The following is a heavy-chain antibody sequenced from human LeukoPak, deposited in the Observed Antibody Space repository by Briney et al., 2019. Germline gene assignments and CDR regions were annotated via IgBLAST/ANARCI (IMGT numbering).Heavy chain of an antibody. J-gene: IGHJ4*02. CDR1: GESFSGYY. CDR3: ARCSGYDLSFDY. Sequence: SETLSLTCAVYGESFSGYYWTWIRQPPGKGLEWIGEINHSGSTNYNPSLKSRVTISVDKSKNQFSLKLSSVTAADTAVYYCARCSGYDLSFDYWGQGTLVTVSS. CDR2: INHSGST. V-gene: IGHV4-34*01. D-gene: IGHD5-12*01.